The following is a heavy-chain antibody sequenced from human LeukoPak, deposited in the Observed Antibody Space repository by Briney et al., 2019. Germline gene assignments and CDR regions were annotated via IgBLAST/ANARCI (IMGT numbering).Heavy chain of an antibody. D-gene: IGHD3-10*01. CDR3: ARDKYYYGSGSSNWFDP. V-gene: IGHV3-74*01. Sequence: GGSLRLSCAASGFTFSSYWMHWVRHAPGKGLVWVPRINSDGSSTSYADSVKGRFTISRDNAKNTLYLQMNSLRAEDTAVYYCARDKYYYGSGSSNWFDPWGQGTLVTVSS. J-gene: IGHJ5*02. CDR2: INSDGSST. CDR1: GFTFSSYW.